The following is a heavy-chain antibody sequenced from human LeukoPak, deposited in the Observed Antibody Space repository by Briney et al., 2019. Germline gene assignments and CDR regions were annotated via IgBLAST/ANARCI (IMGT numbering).Heavy chain of an antibody. Sequence: GESLRLSCVVSGFTFSESWMSWVRQAPGKGLGWVASLNLDGSDKYYVDSVKGRFTISRDNAKNSLYLKMDSLRVEDTAVYYCAKEWYSTGWHGLNWGQGTLVTVSS. J-gene: IGHJ4*02. CDR3: AKEWYSTGWHGLN. CDR1: GFTFSESW. D-gene: IGHD6-19*01. CDR2: LNLDGSDK. V-gene: IGHV3-7*03.